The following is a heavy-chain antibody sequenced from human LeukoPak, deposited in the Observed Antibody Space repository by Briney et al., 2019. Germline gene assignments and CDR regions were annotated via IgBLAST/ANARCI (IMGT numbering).Heavy chain of an antibody. Sequence: ASVKVSCKASGYTFTGYYMHWVRQAPGQGLEWMGWINPNSGGTNYAQKFQGRVTMTRDTSINTAYMELSRLRSDDTAVYYCARSYSSSWYVYFDYWGQGTLVTVSS. V-gene: IGHV1-2*02. J-gene: IGHJ4*02. CDR1: GYTFTGYY. CDR2: INPNSGGT. D-gene: IGHD6-13*01. CDR3: ARSYSSSWYVYFDY.